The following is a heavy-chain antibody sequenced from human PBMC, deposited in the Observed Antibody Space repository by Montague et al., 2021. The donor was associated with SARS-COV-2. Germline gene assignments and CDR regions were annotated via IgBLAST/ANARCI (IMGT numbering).Heavy chain of an antibody. D-gene: IGHD3-10*01. V-gene: IGHV4-59*11. CDR1: GGSMSDHY. CDR3: ARAVSVRRAVNWFDP. J-gene: IGHJ5*02. Sequence: SETLSLTCTVSGGSMSDHYWAWIRQPPGKGLEWLAYIYYSGGINSNASLKSRVTMSVDTSKNQFSLKLTSVTAADTAVYHCARAVSVRRAVNWFDPWGQGTLVT. CDR2: IYYSGGI.